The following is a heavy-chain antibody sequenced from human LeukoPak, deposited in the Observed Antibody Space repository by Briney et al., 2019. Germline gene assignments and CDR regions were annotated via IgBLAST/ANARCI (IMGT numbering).Heavy chain of an antibody. J-gene: IGHJ5*02. V-gene: IGHV3-48*02. D-gene: IGHD2-15*01. CDR1: GFIFSSYA. Sequence: PGGSLRLSCAASGFIFSSYAMHWVRQAPGKGLEWVSYISSSSSTIYYADSVKGRFTISRDNAKNSLYLQMNSLRDEDTAVYYCARDPNVGFDPWGQGTLVTVSS. CDR2: ISSSSSTI. CDR3: ARDPNVGFDP.